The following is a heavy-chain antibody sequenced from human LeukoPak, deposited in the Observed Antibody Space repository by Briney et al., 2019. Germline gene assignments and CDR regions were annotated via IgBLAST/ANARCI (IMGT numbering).Heavy chain of an antibody. CDR3: ASAFYESSGYLQY. D-gene: IGHD3-22*01. J-gene: IGHJ4*02. Sequence: GGSLRLSCAASGFTFSSYAMHWVRQAPGKGLEWVSGITGSGGSINYADSVKGRFTISRDSSQDTVYLQMNSLRADDTAVYYCASAFYESSGYLQYWGQGTLVTVSS. V-gene: IGHV3-23*01. CDR2: ITGSGGSI. CDR1: GFTFSSYA.